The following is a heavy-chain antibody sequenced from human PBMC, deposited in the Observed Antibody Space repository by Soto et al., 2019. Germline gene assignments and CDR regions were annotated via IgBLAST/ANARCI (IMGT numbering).Heavy chain of an antibody. CDR1: GGTFSTYA. CDR3: ARVHGDYVDY. Sequence: SVKVSCKASGGTFSTYAIDWVRQAPGQGLEWMGGIIPLFGTAKYAQNFQGRITITADESTNTAYMELRSLRSQDTAVYYCARVHGDYVDYWGQGTLVTVSS. V-gene: IGHV1-69*13. D-gene: IGHD4-17*01. CDR2: IIPLFGTA. J-gene: IGHJ4*02.